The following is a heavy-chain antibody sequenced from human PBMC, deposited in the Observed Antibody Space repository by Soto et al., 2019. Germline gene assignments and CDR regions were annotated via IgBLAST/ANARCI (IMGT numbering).Heavy chain of an antibody. CDR1: GGSISSGGYY. Sequence: KPSETLSLTCTVSGGSISSGGYYWSWIRQHPGKGLEWIGYIYYSGSTYYNPSLKSRVTISVDTSKNQFSLKLSSVTAADTAVYYCARDHPIRYSTAPYYYGMDVWGQGTTVTVSS. D-gene: IGHD2-21*01. CDR3: ARDHPIRYSTAPYYYGMDV. CDR2: IYYSGST. V-gene: IGHV4-31*03. J-gene: IGHJ6*02.